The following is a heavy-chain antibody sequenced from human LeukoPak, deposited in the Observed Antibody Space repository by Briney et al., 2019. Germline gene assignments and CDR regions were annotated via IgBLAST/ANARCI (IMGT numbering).Heavy chain of an antibody. CDR3: ARGFDSSGYADY. CDR1: GGSISSSSYY. J-gene: IGHJ4*02. V-gene: IGHV4-39*07. D-gene: IGHD3-22*01. Sequence: KPSETLSLTCTVSGGSISSSSYYWGWIRQPPGKGLEWIGEINHSGSTNYNPSLKSRVTISADTSKNQFSLKLSSVTAADTAVYHCARGFDSSGYADYWGQGTLVTVSS. CDR2: INHSGST.